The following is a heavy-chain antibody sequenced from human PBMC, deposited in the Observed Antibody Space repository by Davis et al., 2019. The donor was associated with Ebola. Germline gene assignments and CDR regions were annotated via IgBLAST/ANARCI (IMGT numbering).Heavy chain of an antibody. CDR1: GFIFSNYE. V-gene: IGHV3-48*03. D-gene: IGHD3-22*01. CDR2: ISSSGSTM. Sequence: PGGSLRLSCAASGFIFSNYEMNWVSQAPGKGLEWLSYISSSGSTMYYADSVKGRFTISRDNAKNSLYLQMNSLRAEDTAVYFCARTYFYDSSGFPAYWGQGTLVTVSS. CDR3: ARTYFYDSSGFPAY. J-gene: IGHJ4*02.